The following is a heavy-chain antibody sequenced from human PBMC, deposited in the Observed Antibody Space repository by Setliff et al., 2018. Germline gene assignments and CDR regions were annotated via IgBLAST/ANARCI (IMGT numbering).Heavy chain of an antibody. D-gene: IGHD5-12*01. Sequence: SETLSLTCTVSGGSFTPYYWSWIRQPPGKGLEWIGYVYYSGTAYYNPSLKSRVTVIADTSKNQFSLRLSSVTAADTAVYYCARGGTFRYFDYWGQGTPVTVSS. CDR3: ARGGTFRYFDY. J-gene: IGHJ4*02. CDR1: GGSFTPYY. CDR2: VYYSGTA. V-gene: IGHV4-59*01.